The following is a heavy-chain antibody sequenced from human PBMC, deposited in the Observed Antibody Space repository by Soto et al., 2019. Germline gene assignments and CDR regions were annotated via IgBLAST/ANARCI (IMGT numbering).Heavy chain of an antibody. CDR3: ARVGKDGYCSSTSCYGLNYYYYYYMDV. CDR2: IYYSGST. Sequence: SETLSLTCTVSGGSISSYYWSWIRQPPGKELEWIGYIYYSGSTNYNPSLKSRVTISVDTSKNQFCLKLSSVTAADTAVYYCARVGKDGYCSSTSCYGLNYYYYYYMDVWGKGTTVTVSS. CDR1: GGSISSYY. D-gene: IGHD2-2*03. J-gene: IGHJ6*03. V-gene: IGHV4-59*01.